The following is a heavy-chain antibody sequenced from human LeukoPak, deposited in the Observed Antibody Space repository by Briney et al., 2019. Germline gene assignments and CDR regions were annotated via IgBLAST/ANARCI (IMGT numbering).Heavy chain of an antibody. CDR2: INHSGST. J-gene: IGHJ5*02. V-gene: IGHV4-34*01. Sequence: SETLSLTCAVYGGSFSGYYWSWIRQPPGKGLEWIGEINHSGSTNYNPSLRSRVTISLDRPKKQFPLKLSSVNVADTAVYYCARGLPRNDFWSGFATYWFDPWGRGTLVTVSS. CDR3: ARGLPRNDFWSGFATYWFDP. D-gene: IGHD3-3*01. CDR1: GGSFSGYY.